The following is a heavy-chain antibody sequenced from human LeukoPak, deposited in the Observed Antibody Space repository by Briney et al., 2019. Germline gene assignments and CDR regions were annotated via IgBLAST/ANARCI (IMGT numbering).Heavy chain of an antibody. CDR2: MNPNSGNT. CDR3: AREAGSKGWFDP. CDR1: GYTFTSYD. J-gene: IGHJ5*02. V-gene: IGHV1-8*03. Sequence: ASVKVSCKASGYTFTSYDINWVRQATGQGLEWMGWMNPNSGNTGYAQKFQGRVTITRSTSISTAYMELSSLRSEDTAVYYCAREAGSKGWFDPWGQGTLVTVSS.